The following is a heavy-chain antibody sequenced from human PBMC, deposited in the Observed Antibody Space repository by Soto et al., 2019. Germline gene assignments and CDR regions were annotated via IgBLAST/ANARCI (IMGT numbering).Heavy chain of an antibody. D-gene: IGHD3-3*01. V-gene: IGHV3-23*01. J-gene: IGHJ4*02. CDR2: IRGSGGST. CDR1: GFTFSSYA. Sequence: EVQLLESGGGLVQPGGSLRLSCAASGFTFSSYAMSWVRQAPGKGLEWDSAIRGSGGSTYYADSVKGRFTISRDNSKNTRSLQMNSLRAEDTAVYYCAKGGGIFGVVNIFDYWGQGTLVNVSS. CDR3: AKGGGIFGVVNIFDY.